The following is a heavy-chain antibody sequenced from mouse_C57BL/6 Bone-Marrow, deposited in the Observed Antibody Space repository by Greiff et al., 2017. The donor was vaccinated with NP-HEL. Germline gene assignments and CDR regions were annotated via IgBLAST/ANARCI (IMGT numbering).Heavy chain of an antibody. CDR1: GYTFTSYW. D-gene: IGHD2-3*01. V-gene: IGHV1-55*01. CDR2: IYPGSGST. CDR3: ARGKIYDGYYNWYFDV. J-gene: IGHJ1*03. Sequence: VKLMESGAELVKPGASVKMSCKASGYTFTSYWITWVKQRPGQGLEWIGDIYPGSGSTNYNEKFKSKATLTVDTSSSTAYMQLSSLTSEDSAVYYCARGKIYDGYYNWYFDVWGTGTTVTVSS.